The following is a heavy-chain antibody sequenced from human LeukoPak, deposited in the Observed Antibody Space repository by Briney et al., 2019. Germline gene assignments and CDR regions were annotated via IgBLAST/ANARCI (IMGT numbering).Heavy chain of an antibody. CDR3: ARADEQQLGYALYYFDY. CDR1: GYTFTGYY. CDR2: INPNSGGT. D-gene: IGHD6-13*01. J-gene: IGHJ4*02. V-gene: IGHV1-2*02. Sequence: ASVKVSCKASGYTFTGYYMHWVRQAPGQGLEWMGWINPNSGGTNYAQKFQGRVTMTRDTSISTAYMELSRLRSDDTAVYYCARADEQQLGYALYYFDYWGQGTLVTVSS.